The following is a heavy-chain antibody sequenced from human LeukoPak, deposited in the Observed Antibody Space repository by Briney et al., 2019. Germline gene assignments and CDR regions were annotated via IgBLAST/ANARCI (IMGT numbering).Heavy chain of an antibody. CDR3: ARAPTSSWDTGGVFDY. CDR2: ISSSSSYI. J-gene: IGHJ4*02. Sequence: GGSLGLSCAASGFTFSSYSMNWVRQAPGKGLECVSSISSSSSYIYYADSVKGRFTISRDNAKNSLYLQMNSLRAEDTAVYYCARAPTSSWDTGGVFDYWGQGTLVTVSS. V-gene: IGHV3-21*01. D-gene: IGHD6-13*01. CDR1: GFTFSSYS.